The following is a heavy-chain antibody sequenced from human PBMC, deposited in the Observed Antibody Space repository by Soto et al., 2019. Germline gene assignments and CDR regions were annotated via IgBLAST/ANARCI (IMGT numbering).Heavy chain of an antibody. J-gene: IGHJ4*02. Sequence: EVQLVESGGGLVQSGGSLRLSCAASGFTLGNYWMHRVRQAPGKGLVWVSRINDYGTTINYAESVEGRFIISRDDAKSEIFLQMNTLRAADSAVYYCESGGFEPFDYWGQGALVTVSS. CDR3: ESGGFEPFDY. V-gene: IGHV3-74*01. D-gene: IGHD2-15*01. CDR2: INDYGTTI. CDR1: GFTLGNYW.